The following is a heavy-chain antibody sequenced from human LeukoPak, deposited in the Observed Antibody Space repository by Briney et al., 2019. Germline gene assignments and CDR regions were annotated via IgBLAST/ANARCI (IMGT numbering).Heavy chain of an antibody. CDR2: IIPIFGTA. J-gene: IGHJ4*02. Sequence: ASVKVSCKVSGGTFSSYAISWVRQAPGQGLEWMGGIIPIFGTANYAQKFQGRVTITADESTSTAYMELSSLRSEDTAVYYCASSAIYGDYVRFDYWGQGTLVTVSS. CDR1: GGTFSSYA. V-gene: IGHV1-69*13. CDR3: ASSAIYGDYVRFDY. D-gene: IGHD4-17*01.